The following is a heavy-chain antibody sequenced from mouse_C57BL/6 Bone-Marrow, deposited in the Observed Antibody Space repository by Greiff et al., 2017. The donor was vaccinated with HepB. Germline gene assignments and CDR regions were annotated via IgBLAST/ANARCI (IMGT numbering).Heavy chain of an antibody. D-gene: IGHD2-12*01. CDR1: GYTFTDYE. J-gene: IGHJ4*01. CDR3: TRTYSYYYAMDY. V-gene: IGHV1-15*01. CDR2: IDPETGGT. Sequence: QVQLKQSGAELVRPGASVTLSCKASGYTFTDYEMHWVKQTPVHGLEWIGAIDPETGGTAYNQKFKGKAILTADKSSSTAYMELRSLTSEDSAVYYCTRTYSYYYAMDYWGQGTSVTVSS.